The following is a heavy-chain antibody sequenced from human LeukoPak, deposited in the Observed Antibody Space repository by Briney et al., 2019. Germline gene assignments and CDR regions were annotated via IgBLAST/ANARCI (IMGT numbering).Heavy chain of an antibody. CDR3: ARMKFYDSTGYSPGHYMDV. V-gene: IGHV4-4*07. D-gene: IGHD3-22*01. Sequence: SETLSLTCTVSGGPMYSYYWSWIRQTAGKGLEWIGRVYPGVSANYNPSLTSRVTMSVDTSKNQFALKLNTVTAADTAVYYCARMKFYDSTGYSPGHYMDVWGKGTTVTVS. CDR1: GGPMYSYY. CDR2: VYPGVSA. J-gene: IGHJ6*03.